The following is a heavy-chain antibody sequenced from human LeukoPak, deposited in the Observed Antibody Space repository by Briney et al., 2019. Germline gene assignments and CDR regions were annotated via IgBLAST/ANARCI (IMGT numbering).Heavy chain of an antibody. J-gene: IGHJ4*02. CDR1: YTFXXXX. V-gene: IGHV1-46*01. CDR2: INPSGGST. CDR3: ARDRPVIAAAGLDY. Sequence: YTFXXXXMHWVRQAPGQGLEWMGIINPSGGSTSYAQKFQGRVTMTRDTSTSTVYMELSSLRSEDTAVYYCARDRPVIAAAGLDYWGQGTLVTVSS. D-gene: IGHD6-13*01.